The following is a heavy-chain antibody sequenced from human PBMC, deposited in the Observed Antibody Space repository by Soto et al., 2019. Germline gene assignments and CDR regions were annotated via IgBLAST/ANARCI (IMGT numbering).Heavy chain of an antibody. V-gene: IGHV1-3*01. CDR1: GYTFTSYA. Sequence: ASVKVSCKASGYTFTSYAMHWVRQAPGQRLEWMGWINAGNGNTKYSQKFQGRVTITRDTSASTAYMELSSLRSEDTAVYYCARDFSKYQPSTGYYQSPYGYWGQGTLVTVS. D-gene: IGHD3-9*01. CDR3: ARDFSKYQPSTGYYQSPYGY. CDR2: INAGNGNT. J-gene: IGHJ4*02.